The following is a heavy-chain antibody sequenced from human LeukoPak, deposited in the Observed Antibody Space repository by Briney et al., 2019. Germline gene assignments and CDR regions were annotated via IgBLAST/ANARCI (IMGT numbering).Heavy chain of an antibody. J-gene: IGHJ5*02. CDR1: GGSFSGYY. V-gene: IGHV4-34*01. CDR2: INHSGST. CDR3: ARGPRSPYRGYCSSTSCPWFDP. D-gene: IGHD2-2*01. Sequence: KPSETLSLTCAVYGGSFSGYYWSWIRQPPGKGLEWIGEINHSGSTNYNPSLKSRVTISVDTSKNQFSLKLSSVTAADTAVYYCARGPRSPYRGYCSSTSCPWFDPWGQGTLVTVSS.